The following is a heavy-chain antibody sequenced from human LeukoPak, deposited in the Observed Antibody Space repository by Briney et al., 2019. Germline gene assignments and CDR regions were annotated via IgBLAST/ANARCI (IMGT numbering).Heavy chain of an antibody. CDR1: GFSLSGYW. CDR3: ARDPRNVGLAP. V-gene: IGHV3-74*01. Sequence: GGSLRLSCVASGFSLSGYWMYWVRQAPGKGLMYISRNNGDGSTTNYADVVKGRFTMSRDNVKNTLYLQINSLRVEDTAVYYCARDPRNVGLAPWGQGTLVTVSS. J-gene: IGHJ5*02. CDR2: NNGDGSTT. D-gene: IGHD2-15*01.